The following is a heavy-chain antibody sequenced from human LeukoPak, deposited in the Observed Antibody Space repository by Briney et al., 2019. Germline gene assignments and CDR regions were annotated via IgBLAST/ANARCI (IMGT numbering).Heavy chain of an antibody. D-gene: IGHD3-10*01. J-gene: IGHJ4*02. CDR2: INHSGST. V-gene: IGHV4-34*01. Sequence: KPSETLSLTCAVYGGSFSGYYWSWIRQPPGKGLEWIGEINHSGSTNYNPSLKSRVTISVDTSKNQFSLKLSSVTAADTAVYYCARRKKMVRAPIDYWGQGTLVTVSS. CDR1: GGSFSGYY. CDR3: ARRKKMVRAPIDY.